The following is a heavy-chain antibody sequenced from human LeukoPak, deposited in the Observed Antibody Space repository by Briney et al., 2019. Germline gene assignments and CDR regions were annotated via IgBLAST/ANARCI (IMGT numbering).Heavy chain of an antibody. CDR3: ARVYTGHENWFDP. V-gene: IGHV3-30*04. CDR2: ISYDGSDK. J-gene: IGHJ5*02. CDR1: GFTFNNYA. D-gene: IGHD5-18*01. Sequence: GGSLRLSGAASGFTFNNYAIHWVRQAPGKGLEWVALISYDGSDKYYADSVKGRFTISRDNSKNTLYLQMDSLRSDDTAVYYCARVYTGHENWFDPWGQGTLVTVSS.